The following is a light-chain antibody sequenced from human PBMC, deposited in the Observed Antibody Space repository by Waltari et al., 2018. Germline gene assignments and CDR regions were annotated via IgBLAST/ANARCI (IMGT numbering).Light chain of an antibody. CDR3: QKYGTLPAT. Sequence: LTQSADSLSLSLGERATLSCRASQSVSRTLAWYQQKPGQAPRLLIYDASIRATGIPDRFSGSGSGTDFSLTISRLEPEDFAVYYCQKYGTLPATFGQGTKVEIK. CDR2: DAS. J-gene: IGKJ1*01. CDR1: QSVSRT. V-gene: IGKV3-20*01.